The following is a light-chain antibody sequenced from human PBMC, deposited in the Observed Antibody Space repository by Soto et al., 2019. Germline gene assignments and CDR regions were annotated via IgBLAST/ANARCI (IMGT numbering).Light chain of an antibody. Sequence: DIPMTQSPSTLSASVGDRVTITCRASQSISNWLAWYQQKPGKAPKLLIYTASNLNSGVPSRFSGSGSGTEFTLTSSSLQPDDFATYYCQQYDSYSGLTFGGGTKVEIK. J-gene: IGKJ4*01. CDR3: QQYDSYSGLT. CDR1: QSISNW. CDR2: TAS. V-gene: IGKV1-5*03.